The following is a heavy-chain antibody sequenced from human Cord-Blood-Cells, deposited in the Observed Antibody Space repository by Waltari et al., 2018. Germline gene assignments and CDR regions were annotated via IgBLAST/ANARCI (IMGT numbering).Heavy chain of an antibody. CDR1: GFTFSSYW. Sequence: EVQLVESGGGLVQPGGSLRLSCAASGFTFSSYWLSWGRQAPGKGLEWVANIKQDGSEKYYVDSVKGRFTISRDNAKNSLYLQMNSLRAEDTAVYYCARDRAARPAFDIWGQGTMVTVSS. V-gene: IGHV3-7*01. CDR3: ARDRAARPAFDI. D-gene: IGHD6-6*01. CDR2: IKQDGSEK. J-gene: IGHJ3*02.